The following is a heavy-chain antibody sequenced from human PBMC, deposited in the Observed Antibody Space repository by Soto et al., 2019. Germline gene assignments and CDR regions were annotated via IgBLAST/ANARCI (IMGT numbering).Heavy chain of an antibody. CDR2: IYYSGST. J-gene: IGHJ4*02. CDR3: ARPAFSSSSGYFDY. Sequence: SETLSLTCTVSGGSISSSSYYWGWIRQPPGKGLEWIGSIYYSGSTYYNPSLKSRVTISVDTSKNQFSLKLSSVTAADTAVYYCARPAFSSSSGYFDYWGQGTLVTVSS. V-gene: IGHV4-39*01. D-gene: IGHD6-6*01. CDR1: GGSISSSSYY.